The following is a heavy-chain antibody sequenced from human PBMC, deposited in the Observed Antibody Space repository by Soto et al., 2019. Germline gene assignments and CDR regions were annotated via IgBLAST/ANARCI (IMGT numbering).Heavy chain of an antibody. CDR2: IYYSGST. D-gene: IGHD2-15*01. V-gene: IGHV4-59*08. Sequence: PSETLSVTWTVSGGSISSYYWSWMRQPPGKGLEWIGYIYYSGSTNYNPSLKSRVTISVDTSKNQFSLKLSSVTAADTAVYYCARQGGYCSGGSCYQNWFDPWGQGTLVTVSS. CDR3: ARQGGYCSGGSCYQNWFDP. CDR1: GGSISSYY. J-gene: IGHJ5*02.